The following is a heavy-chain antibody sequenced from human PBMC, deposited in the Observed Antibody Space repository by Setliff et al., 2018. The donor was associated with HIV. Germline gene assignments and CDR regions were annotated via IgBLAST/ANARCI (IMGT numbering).Heavy chain of an antibody. J-gene: IGHJ4*02. CDR3: ARYSSSWHTFDY. D-gene: IGHD6-13*01. Sequence: GGSLRLSCAASGFTFSNYGMHWVRQAPGKGLEWVAVIWYDGSNQNYADSVKGRLTVSRDNSNNTLYLQMNSPTPEDTAVYHCARYSSSWHTFDYWGPGTLVTVSS. V-gene: IGHV3-33*01. CDR1: GFTFSNYG. CDR2: IWYDGSNQ.